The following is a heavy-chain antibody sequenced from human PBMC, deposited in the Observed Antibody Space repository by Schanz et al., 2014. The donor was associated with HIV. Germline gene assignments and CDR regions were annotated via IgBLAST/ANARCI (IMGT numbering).Heavy chain of an antibody. D-gene: IGHD4-4*01. Sequence: QVQLVQSGAEVKKPGASVKVSCKASGYTFTGYYMHWVRQAPGQGLEWMGWINPNSGGTNYAQKFQGRVTMSRNVPKNTAYMELRGLTSEDTAVYFCARGPDYSSASYKFDYWGQGTPVSVYS. V-gene: IGHV1-2*02. CDR3: ARGPDYSSASYKFDY. J-gene: IGHJ4*02. CDR1: GYTFTGYY. CDR2: INPNSGGT.